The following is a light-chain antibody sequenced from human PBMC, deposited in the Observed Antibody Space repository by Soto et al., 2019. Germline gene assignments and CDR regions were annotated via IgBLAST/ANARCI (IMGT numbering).Light chain of an antibody. J-gene: IGKJ1*01. V-gene: IGKV1-17*01. Sequence: DIQMTQSPSSLSASVGDRVTITCRASQGIGNDLGWYQQKPGKAPKRLIYGASTLQSGVPSRFSGSGSETAFTLTISSLQPEDFATYYCLHLDSYPRTFGQGTKVDIK. CDR1: QGIGND. CDR2: GAS. CDR3: LHLDSYPRT.